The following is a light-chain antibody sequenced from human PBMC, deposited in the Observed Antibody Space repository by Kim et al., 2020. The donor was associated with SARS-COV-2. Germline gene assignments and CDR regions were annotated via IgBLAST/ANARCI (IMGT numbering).Light chain of an antibody. CDR2: DAS. V-gene: IGKV1-16*02. J-gene: IGKJ2*01. Sequence: SASIGDRVTITCRASQDMRHNLVWIQKKSEKGPKSLIYDASTLLRGLPSNFSGSGSGTDFTLTINSLQPDDFATYYCQQYENYPRTFGQGTKLEI. CDR1: QDMRHN. CDR3: QQYENYPRT.